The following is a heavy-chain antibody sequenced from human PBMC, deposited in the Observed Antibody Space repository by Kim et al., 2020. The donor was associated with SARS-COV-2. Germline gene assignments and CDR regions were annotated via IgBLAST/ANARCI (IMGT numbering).Heavy chain of an antibody. V-gene: IGHV1-18*01. J-gene: IGHJ4*02. D-gene: IGHD2-21*02. CDR3: ARAYCGGDCYYPDY. Sequence: AQKLQGRVTMTTDTSTSTAYMELRSLRSDDTAVYYCARAYCGGDCYYPDYWGQGTLVTVSS.